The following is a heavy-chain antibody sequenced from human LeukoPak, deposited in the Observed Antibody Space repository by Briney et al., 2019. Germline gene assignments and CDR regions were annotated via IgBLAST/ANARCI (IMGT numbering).Heavy chain of an antibody. V-gene: IGHV1-18*01. CDR1: GYTFTSYG. D-gene: IGHD1-26*01. CDR3: ARAGSGSYYDAFDI. J-gene: IGHJ3*02. Sequence: ASVKVSCKASGYTFTSYGISWVRQAPGQGLEWTGWISAYNGNANYAQKLQGRVTMTTDTSTSTAYMELRSLRSDDTAVYYCARAGSGSYYDAFDIWGQGTMVTVSS. CDR2: ISAYNGNA.